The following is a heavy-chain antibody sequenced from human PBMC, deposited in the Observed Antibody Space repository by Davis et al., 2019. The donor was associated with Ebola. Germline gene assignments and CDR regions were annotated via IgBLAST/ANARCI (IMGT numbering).Heavy chain of an antibody. J-gene: IGHJ4*02. CDR2: ISYDGSNK. Sequence: PGGSLRLSCAASGFTFSSYAMHWVRQAPGKGLEWVAVISYDGSNKYYADSVKGRFTISRDNSKNTLYLQMNSLRAEDTAVYYCARGPTIFGVVTPFDYWGQGTLVTVSS. CDR3: ARGPTIFGVVTPFDY. V-gene: IGHV3-30-3*01. D-gene: IGHD3-3*01. CDR1: GFTFSSYA.